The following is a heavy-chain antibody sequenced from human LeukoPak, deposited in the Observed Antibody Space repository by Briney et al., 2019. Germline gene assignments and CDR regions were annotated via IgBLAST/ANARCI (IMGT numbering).Heavy chain of an antibody. CDR3: ATDFGYGPGALDY. CDR2: VDPEDGET. J-gene: IGHJ4*02. Sequence: GASVKVSCKASGYTFTDYYMHWVQQAPGKGLEWMGRVDPEDGETIYAEKFQGRVTITADTSTDTAYMELSSLRSEDTAVYYCATDFGYGPGALDYWGQGTLVTVSS. V-gene: IGHV1-69-2*01. D-gene: IGHD5-18*01. CDR1: GYTFTDYY.